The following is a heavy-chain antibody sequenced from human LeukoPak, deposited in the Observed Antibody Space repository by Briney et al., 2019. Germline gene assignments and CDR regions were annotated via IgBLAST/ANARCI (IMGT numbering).Heavy chain of an antibody. CDR2: IKQDGSDK. CDR3: ARDPWADSSGFPLHH. V-gene: IGHV3-7*03. J-gene: IGHJ1*01. CDR1: GFTFSRYW. Sequence: GGSLRLSCAASGFTFSRYWMSWVRQTPEKGLECVANIKQDGSDKFYVDSVRGRFTISRDNAKNSLYLQMNSLRVEDMALYYCARDPWADSSGFPLHHWGQGTLVTVSS. D-gene: IGHD3-22*01.